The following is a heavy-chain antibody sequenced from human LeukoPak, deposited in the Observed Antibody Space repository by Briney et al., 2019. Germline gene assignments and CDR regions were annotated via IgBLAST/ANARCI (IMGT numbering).Heavy chain of an antibody. CDR3: AKEGYSSGWYVGY. D-gene: IGHD6-19*01. CDR1: GFTFCCLG. V-gene: IGHV3-30*02. J-gene: IGHJ4*02. Sequence: GGSLRLLCGPWGFTFCCLGLHWVREAPGEGPGGVGFIRSDGSNIYYADPVEGQFTISSDNSKNPLYLQMNSLGAEDTAVYYCAKEGYSSGWYVGYWGQGTLVTASS. CDR2: IRSDGSNI.